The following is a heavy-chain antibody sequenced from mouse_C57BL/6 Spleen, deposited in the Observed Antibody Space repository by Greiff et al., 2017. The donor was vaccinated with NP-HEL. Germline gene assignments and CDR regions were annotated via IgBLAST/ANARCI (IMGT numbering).Heavy chain of an antibody. CDR3: ARLLLLYNRGAMDY. J-gene: IGHJ4*01. Sequence: VQLQQSGPELVKPGASVKISCKASGYAFSSSWMNWVKQRPGKGLEWIGRIYPGDGDTNYNGKFKGKATLTADKSSSTAYMQLSSLTSEDSAVYFCARLLLLYNRGAMDYWGQGTSVTVSS. V-gene: IGHV1-82*01. D-gene: IGHD1-3*01. CDR2: IYPGDGDT. CDR1: GYAFSSSW.